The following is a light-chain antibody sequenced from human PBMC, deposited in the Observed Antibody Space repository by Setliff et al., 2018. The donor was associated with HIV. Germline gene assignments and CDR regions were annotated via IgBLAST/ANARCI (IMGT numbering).Light chain of an antibody. CDR1: SNDVGGYNY. Sequence: QSALTQPASVSGSPGQSITISCTGTSNDVGGYNYVSWYQQHPGKAPKLMIYEVSSRPSGVSNRFSGSKSGNTASLTISGLQAEDEADYYCSSYTSSSTPYVFGTGTKVTVL. CDR3: SSYTSSSTPYV. J-gene: IGLJ1*01. CDR2: EVS. V-gene: IGLV2-14*01.